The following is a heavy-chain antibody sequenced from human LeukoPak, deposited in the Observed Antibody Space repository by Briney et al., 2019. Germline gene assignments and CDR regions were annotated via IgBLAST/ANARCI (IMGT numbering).Heavy chain of an antibody. J-gene: IGHJ4*02. D-gene: IGHD3-22*01. Sequence: SETLSLTCTVSGGSISSGSYYWGWIRQPAGKGLEWIGRICTSGSTNYNPSLKSRVTISVDTSKNQFSLKLSSVTAADTAVYYCAREYYYDSSGYEDWGQGTLVTVSS. CDR2: ICTSGST. CDR1: GGSISSGSYY. CDR3: AREYYYDSSGYED. V-gene: IGHV4-61*02.